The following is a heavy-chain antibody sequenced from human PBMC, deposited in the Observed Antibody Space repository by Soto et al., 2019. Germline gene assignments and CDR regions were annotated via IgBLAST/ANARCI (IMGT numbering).Heavy chain of an antibody. J-gene: IGHJ2*01. CDR2: ISGSGGST. CDR3: AKRTVGWYFDL. D-gene: IGHD4-17*01. CDR1: GFTFSSYA. Sequence: EVQLLESGGGLVQPGGSLRLSCAASGFTFSSYAMSWVRQAPGKGLEWVSAISGSGGSTYYADSVRGRLTIARDNSKNTLYLQMNSLRAEDTAVYYCAKRTVGWYFDLWGRGTLVTVSS. V-gene: IGHV3-23*01.